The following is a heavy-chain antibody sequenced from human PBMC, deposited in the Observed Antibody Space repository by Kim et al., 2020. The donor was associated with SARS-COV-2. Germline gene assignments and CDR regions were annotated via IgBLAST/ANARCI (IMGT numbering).Heavy chain of an antibody. J-gene: IGHJ6*02. CDR3: ARWSGNHRYYYYGIDV. CDR1: GFTFSSHA. V-gene: IGHV3-23*03. D-gene: IGHD3-3*01. Sequence: GGSLRLSCAASGFTFSSHAMTWVRQAPGKGLEWVSVISGGGWSTYYADSVKGRFTVSTDNSQNTLFLQMNGLRVEDTALYYCARWSGNHRYYYYGIDVWGRGTTVTVSS. CDR2: ISGGGWST.